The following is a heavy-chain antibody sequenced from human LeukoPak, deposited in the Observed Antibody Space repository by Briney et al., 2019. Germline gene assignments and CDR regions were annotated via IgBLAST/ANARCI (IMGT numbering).Heavy chain of an antibody. CDR1: GFTFSSNG. CDR2: IQYDGSKK. CDR3: ARAAGRSGFFDY. J-gene: IGHJ4*02. V-gene: IGHV3-30*02. Sequence: GGSLRLSCVASGFTFSSNGMHWVRQAPGKGLEWVTFIQYDGSKKYYADSVKGRFTISRDNAKNSLYLQMNSLRAEDTAVYYCARAAGRSGFFDYWGQGTLVTVSS.